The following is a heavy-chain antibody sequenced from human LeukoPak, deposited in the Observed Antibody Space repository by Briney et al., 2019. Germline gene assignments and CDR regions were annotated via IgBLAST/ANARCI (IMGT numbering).Heavy chain of an antibody. CDR2: IYYSGST. D-gene: IGHD6-19*01. CDR1: GGSISSSSYY. Sequence: SETLSLTCTVSGGSISSSSYYWGWIRQPPGKGLEWIGSIYYSGSTDYSPSLKSRVTISVDTSKNQFSLKLSSVTAANTAVYYCAIQGGYGSGWYRSFGAFDIWGQGTMVTVSS. V-gene: IGHV4-39*01. J-gene: IGHJ3*02. CDR3: AIQGGYGSGWYRSFGAFDI.